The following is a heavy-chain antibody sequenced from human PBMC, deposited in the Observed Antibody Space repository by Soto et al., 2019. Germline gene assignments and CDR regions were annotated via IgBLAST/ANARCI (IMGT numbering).Heavy chain of an antibody. Sequence: EVQLVESGGGVVQPAGSLRLSCAASGFTFSSYWMHWVRQAPGKGLVWVSRINGDGSRTSYADSVRGRFTISRDNAKNTLDLPMNSLRGEDTAMYYCARVGTGNWYFDLWGRGTLVTVSS. CDR3: ARVGTGNWYFDL. D-gene: IGHD1-1*01. CDR2: INGDGSRT. CDR1: GFTFSSYW. J-gene: IGHJ2*01. V-gene: IGHV3-74*01.